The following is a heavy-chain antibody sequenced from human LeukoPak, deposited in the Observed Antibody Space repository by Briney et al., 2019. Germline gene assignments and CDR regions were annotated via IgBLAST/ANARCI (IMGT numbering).Heavy chain of an antibody. Sequence: ASVKVSCKASGGTFSSYAISWVRQAPGQGLEWMGGIIPIIGTANYAQKFQGRVTITTDESTSTAYMELSSLRSEDTAVYYCARSPHYYDSSGYYYFDYWGQGTLVTVSS. CDR1: GGTFSSYA. V-gene: IGHV1-69*05. CDR2: IIPIIGTA. J-gene: IGHJ4*02. D-gene: IGHD3-22*01. CDR3: ARSPHYYDSSGYYYFDY.